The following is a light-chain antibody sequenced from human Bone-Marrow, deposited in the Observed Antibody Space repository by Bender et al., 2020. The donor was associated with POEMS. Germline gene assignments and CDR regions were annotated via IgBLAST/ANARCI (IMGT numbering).Light chain of an antibody. CDR1: SSNVGSYNL. Sequence: QSALTQPASVSGSPGQSVSISCTGTSSNVGSYNLVSWDQQPPGKAPKLMIYEVTKRPSGVSDRFSGSKSGDTASLTISGLQAKDEGEYFCSSYTGDSTWVFGGGTKVTVL. V-gene: IGLV2-14*02. CDR2: EVT. J-gene: IGLJ3*02. CDR3: SSYTGDSTWV.